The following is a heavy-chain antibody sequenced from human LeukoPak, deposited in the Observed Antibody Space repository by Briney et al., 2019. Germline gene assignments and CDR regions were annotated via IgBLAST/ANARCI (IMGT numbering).Heavy chain of an antibody. CDR1: GFTFSSYW. CDR3: ARDPMYYYGSGSYYDDY. Sequence: SGGSLRLSCAASGFTFSSYWMSWVRQAPGKGLEWVANIKQDGSGKYYVDSVKGRFTISRDNAKNSLYLQVNSLRAEDTAVYYCARDPMYYYGSGSYYDDYWGQGTLVTVSS. J-gene: IGHJ4*02. D-gene: IGHD3-10*01. CDR2: IKQDGSGK. V-gene: IGHV3-7*01.